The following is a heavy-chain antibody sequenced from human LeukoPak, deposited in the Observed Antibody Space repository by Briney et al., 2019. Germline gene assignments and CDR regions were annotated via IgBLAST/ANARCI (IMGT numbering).Heavy chain of an antibody. CDR2: IYHSGST. J-gene: IGHJ4*02. D-gene: IGHD5-24*01. V-gene: IGHV4-38-2*01. Sequence: PSETLSLTCAVSGYSISSGYYWGWIRQPPGKGLEWIGSIYHSGSTYYNPSLKSRVTISVDTSKNQFSLKLSSVTAADTAVYYCARLGRDGYNRDFDYWGQGTLVTVSS. CDR3: ARLGRDGYNRDFDY. CDR1: GYSISSGYY.